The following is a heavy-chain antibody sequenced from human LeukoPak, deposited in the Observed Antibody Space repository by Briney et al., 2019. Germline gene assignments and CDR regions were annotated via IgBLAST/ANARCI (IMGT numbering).Heavy chain of an antibody. V-gene: IGHV1-18*01. Sequence: GASVKVSCKASGYTFTSYGISWVRQAPGQGLEWMGWISAYNGNTNYAQKLQGRVTMTTDTSTSTAYMELRSLRSDDTAVYYCARDVDTAIWVPGGRQYFQHWGQGTLVTVSS. D-gene: IGHD5-18*01. CDR3: ARDVDTAIWVPGGRQYFQH. CDR1: GYTFTSYG. J-gene: IGHJ1*01. CDR2: ISAYNGNT.